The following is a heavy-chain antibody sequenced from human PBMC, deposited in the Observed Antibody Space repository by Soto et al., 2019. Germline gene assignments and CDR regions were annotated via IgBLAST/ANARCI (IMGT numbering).Heavy chain of an antibody. V-gene: IGHV1-69*06. CDR2: IIPIFETA. CDR3: ARGGIHFADSSGHAFDS. J-gene: IGHJ4*02. D-gene: IGHD3-22*01. CDR1: GDTFDIYG. Sequence: QVELVQSGAEVKKPGSSVKVSCKASGDTFDIYGFNWVRQAPGEGLDWMGGIIPIFETADYAQKFQGRVSITADKPTSTAYMEVGSLTSEDTAVYYCARGGIHFADSSGHAFDSWGEGPLISVTS.